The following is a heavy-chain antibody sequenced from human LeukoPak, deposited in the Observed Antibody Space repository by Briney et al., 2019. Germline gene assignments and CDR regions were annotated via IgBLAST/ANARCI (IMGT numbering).Heavy chain of an antibody. CDR3: ARTSQYPGGNQLFDY. V-gene: IGHV4-30-4*01. CDR1: GGSISSGDYY. CDR2: IYYSGSA. D-gene: IGHD4-23*01. J-gene: IGHJ4*02. Sequence: SSETLSLTCTVSGGSISSGDYYWSWIRQPPGQALEWIGYIYYSGSAYYNPSLQSRVTISVDTSKNQFSLKLSSVTAADTAVYYCARTSQYPGGNQLFDYWGQGTLVTVSA.